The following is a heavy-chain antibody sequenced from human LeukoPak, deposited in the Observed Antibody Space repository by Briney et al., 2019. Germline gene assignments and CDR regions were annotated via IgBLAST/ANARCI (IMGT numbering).Heavy chain of an antibody. D-gene: IGHD6-6*01. CDR1: GFTFSDYY. V-gene: IGHV3-11*04. CDR3: ARDQVSFLSSWSPGY. J-gene: IGHJ4*02. CDR2: ISSSGSTI. Sequence: GGSLRLSCAASGFTFSDYYMSWLRQAPGKGLEWVSYISSSGSTIYYADSVKGRFTISRDNAKNSLYLQMNSLRAEDTAVYYCARDQVSFLSSWSPGYWGQGTLVTVSS.